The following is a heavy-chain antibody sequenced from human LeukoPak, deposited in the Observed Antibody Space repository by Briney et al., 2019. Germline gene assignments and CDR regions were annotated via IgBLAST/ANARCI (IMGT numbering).Heavy chain of an antibody. V-gene: IGHV3-23*01. J-gene: IGHJ4*02. CDR2: ISGSGGST. CDR1: GFTFSSYA. CDR3: AKDSSITYYYGSGEIDY. Sequence: GGSLRLSCAASGFTFSSYAMSWVRQAPGKGLEWVSAISGSGGSTYYADSVKGRFTISRDNSKNTLYLQMNSLRAEDTAVYYCAKDSSITYYYGSGEIDYWGQGTLVTVSS. D-gene: IGHD3-10*01.